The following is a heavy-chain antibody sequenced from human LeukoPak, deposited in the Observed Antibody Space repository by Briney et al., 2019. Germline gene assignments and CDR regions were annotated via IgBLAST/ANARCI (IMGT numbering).Heavy chain of an antibody. CDR1: GFTVSSNY. J-gene: IGHJ4*02. D-gene: IGHD3-10*01. CDR3: AKETSPRGSGL. Sequence: GGSLRLSCAASGFTVSSNYMSWVRQAPGKGLEWVSAISGSGGSTYYADSVKGRFTISRDNSKNTLYLQMNSLRAEDTAVYYCAKETSPRGSGLWGQGTLVTVSS. V-gene: IGHV3-23*01. CDR2: ISGSGGST.